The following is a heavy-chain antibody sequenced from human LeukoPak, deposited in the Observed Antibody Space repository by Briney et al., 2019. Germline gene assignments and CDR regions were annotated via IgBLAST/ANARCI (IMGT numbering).Heavy chain of an antibody. J-gene: IGHJ4*02. CDR3: ASSETYGYFDY. Sequence: GGSLRLSCAASGFPLRSYGMSWVRQAPGKGLEWVSAISGSGVSTYYADSVKGRFTISKDQSKNTLYLQMNSLRAEDTAVYYCASSETYGYFDYWGQGTLVTVSS. CDR1: GFPLRSYG. CDR2: ISGSGVST. D-gene: IGHD4-17*01. V-gene: IGHV3-23*01.